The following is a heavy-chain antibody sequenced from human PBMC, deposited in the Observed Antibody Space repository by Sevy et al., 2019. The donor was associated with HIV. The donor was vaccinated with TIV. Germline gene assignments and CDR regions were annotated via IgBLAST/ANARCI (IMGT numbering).Heavy chain of an antibody. CDR3: AREGDSWLPFDY. D-gene: IGHD6-13*01. Sequence: GGSLRLSCAASGFTFSSYSMNWVRQAPGKGLGWVSSISGLNNYIYYADSVKGRFTISRDNAKNSLYLQMNSLRAEDTAVYYCAREGDSWLPFDYWGQGTLVTVSS. V-gene: IGHV3-21*01. CDR2: ISGLNNYI. CDR1: GFTFSSYS. J-gene: IGHJ4*02.